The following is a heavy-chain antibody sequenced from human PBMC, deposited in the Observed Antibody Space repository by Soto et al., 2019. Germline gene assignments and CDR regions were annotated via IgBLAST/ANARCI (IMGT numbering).Heavy chain of an antibody. CDR3: ARDDSSGFVTAFDI. CDR2: ISAYNGNT. J-gene: IGHJ3*02. Sequence: ASVKVSCKASGYTFTSYGISWVRQAPGQGLEWMGWISAYNGNTNYAQRLQGRVTMTTDTSTSTAYMELRSLRSDDTAVYYCARDDSSGFVTAFDIWGQGTMVTVSS. V-gene: IGHV1-18*01. D-gene: IGHD6-19*01. CDR1: GYTFTSYG.